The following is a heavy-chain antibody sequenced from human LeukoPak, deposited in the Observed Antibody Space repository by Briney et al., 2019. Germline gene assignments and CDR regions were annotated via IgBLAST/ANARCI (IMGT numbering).Heavy chain of an antibody. CDR1: GSRFTSYW. J-gene: IGHJ4*02. D-gene: IGHD4-23*01. CDR3: ARRKGGNSGKIDY. Sequence: GGPLKISSKGSGSRFTSYWIGWGRPMPGKGLEGMGIIYPGDSDTRYSPSFQGQVTISADKSISTAYLQWSSLKASDTAMYYCARRKGGNSGKIDYWGQGTLVTVPS. V-gene: IGHV5-51*01. CDR2: IYPGDSDT.